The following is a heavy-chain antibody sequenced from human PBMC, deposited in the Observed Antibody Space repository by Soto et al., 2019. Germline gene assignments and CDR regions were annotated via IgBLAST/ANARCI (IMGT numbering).Heavy chain of an antibody. V-gene: IGHV1-69*13. CDR2: IIPILGPA. CDR1: VGTFSSHS. CDR3: ATGSFTSTGGRIGYHYNAMDV. D-gene: IGHD1-1*01. Sequence: SVKVSCKSSVGTFSSHSSNWVRQAPGQGLEGMGGIIPILGPANFPKKFQGRVTITADESTTTAYMELSSLTSEDTAVYYCATGSFTSTGGRIGYHYNAMDVWGQGPTVTVSS. J-gene: IGHJ6*02.